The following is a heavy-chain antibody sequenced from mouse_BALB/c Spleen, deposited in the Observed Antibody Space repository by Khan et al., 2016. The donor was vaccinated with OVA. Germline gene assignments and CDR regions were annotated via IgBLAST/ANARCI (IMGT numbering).Heavy chain of an antibody. Sequence: VQLKESGGDLVKPGGSLKLSCAASGFTFSSYSMSWVRQTLDKSLEWVASISSGGDYTYYTDSVKGRFTLSRDNAKNTLYLQMSDLTSEDTAMYYCTDHVTGSFAYGGQGTLVTVSA. CDR2: ISSGGDYT. CDR3: TDHVTGSFAY. D-gene: IGHD4-1*01. J-gene: IGHJ3*01. V-gene: IGHV5-6*01. CDR1: GFTFSSYS.